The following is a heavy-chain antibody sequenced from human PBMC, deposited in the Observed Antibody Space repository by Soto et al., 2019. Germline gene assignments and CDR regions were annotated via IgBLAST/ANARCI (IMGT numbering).Heavy chain of an antibody. Sequence: PSETLSLTCTVSGGSISSYYWSWIRQPPGKGLEWIGYIYYSGSTNYNPSLKSRVTISVDTSKNQFSLKLSSVTAADTAVYYFARDLNYYDSSGYWDAFDIWGQGTMVTVSS. CDR2: IYYSGST. D-gene: IGHD3-22*01. J-gene: IGHJ3*02. CDR3: ARDLNYYDSSGYWDAFDI. CDR1: GGSISSYY. V-gene: IGHV4-59*01.